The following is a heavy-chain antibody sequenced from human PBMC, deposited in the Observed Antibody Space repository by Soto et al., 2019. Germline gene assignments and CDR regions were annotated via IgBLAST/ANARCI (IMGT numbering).Heavy chain of an antibody. CDR3: AKGGDYYDSSGYYSVGTFDI. Sequence: EVQLVESGGGLIQPGGSLRLSCAASDFTVSGNYMSWVRRAPGKGLECVSVIYSDGSTYYADSVKGRFTISRDNSKNTXYPXMNSLRAEDTAVYYCAKGGDYYDSSGYYSVGTFDIWGQGTMVTVSS. D-gene: IGHD3-22*01. V-gene: IGHV3-53*01. CDR1: DFTVSGNY. CDR2: IYSDGST. J-gene: IGHJ3*02.